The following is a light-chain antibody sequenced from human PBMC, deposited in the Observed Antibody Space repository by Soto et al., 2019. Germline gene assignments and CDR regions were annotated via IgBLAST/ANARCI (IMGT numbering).Light chain of an antibody. V-gene: IGKV3-15*01. CDR3: QQYVNWPYT. CDR2: GVS. CDR1: QSVGAN. Sequence: LMTQSPVTLSVSLGERATLSCRASQSVGANLAWYQQKPGQAPRLLMYGVSARATDIPARFSGSGSGTDFTLTIFGLQSEDFAIYYCQQYVNWPYTFGQGTKVDIK. J-gene: IGKJ2*01.